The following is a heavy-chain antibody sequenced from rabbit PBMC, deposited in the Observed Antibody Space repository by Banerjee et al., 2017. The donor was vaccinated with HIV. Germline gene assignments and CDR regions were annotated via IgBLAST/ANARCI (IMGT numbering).Heavy chain of an antibody. CDR1: GLSFSSTYY. D-gene: IGHD8-1*01. CDR2: IDTSNGNT. Sequence: QSLEESGGDLVKPGASLTLTCTASGLSFSSTYYMWWVRQAPGKGLEWIACIDTSNGNTCYASWAKGRFTISKTSSTTVTLQMTSLTAADTATYFCARDLIGSSYGDLWGPGTLVTVS. J-gene: IGHJ4*01. CDR3: ARDLIGSSYGDL. V-gene: IGHV1S40*01.